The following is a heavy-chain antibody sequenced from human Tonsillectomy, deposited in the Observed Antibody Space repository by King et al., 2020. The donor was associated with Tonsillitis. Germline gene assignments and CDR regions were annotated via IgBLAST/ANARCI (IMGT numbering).Heavy chain of an antibody. J-gene: IGHJ4*02. CDR1: GGSISSYY. Sequence: VQLQESGPGLVKPSETLSLTCTVSGGSISSYYWSWIRQPPWKGLEWIGYIYYSGSTNYNPSLKSRVTISVDTSKNQFSLKLTSVTAADTAVYYCARGHSTPDYWGQGPLVTVSS. D-gene: IGHD6-13*01. CDR3: ARGHSTPDY. V-gene: IGHV4-59*01. CDR2: IYYSGST.